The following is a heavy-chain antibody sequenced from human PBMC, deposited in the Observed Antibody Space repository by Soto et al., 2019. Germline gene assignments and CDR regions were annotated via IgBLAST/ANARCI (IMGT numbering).Heavy chain of an antibody. V-gene: IGHV5-51*01. CDR3: ARNPRSSPYFDY. CDR2: IYPGDHET. J-gene: IGHJ4*02. CDR1: GYTFSNFW. Sequence: ESLKISCQCSGYTFSNFWIGWVRQLPGKGLEWMGIIYPGDHETRYSPSFHGKVTISADKSINTAYLQWNSLEASDTAFYFCARNPRSSPYFDYWGQGALVNVSA. D-gene: IGHD6-13*01.